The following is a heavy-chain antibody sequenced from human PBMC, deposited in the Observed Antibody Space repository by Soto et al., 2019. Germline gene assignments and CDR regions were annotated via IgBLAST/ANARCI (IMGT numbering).Heavy chain of an antibody. V-gene: IGHV1-69*13. CDR2: IIPIFGTA. D-gene: IGHD3-22*01. Sequence: SVKVSCKASGGTFSSYAISWVRQAPGQGLEWMGGIIPIFGTANYAQKFQGRVTITADESTSTAYMELSSLRSEDTAVYYCASPFYDSSGYYVNWGQGTLVTVSS. CDR3: ASPFYDSSGYYVN. CDR1: GGTFSSYA. J-gene: IGHJ4*02.